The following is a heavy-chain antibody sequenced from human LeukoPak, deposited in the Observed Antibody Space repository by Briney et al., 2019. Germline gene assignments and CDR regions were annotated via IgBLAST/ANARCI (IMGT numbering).Heavy chain of an antibody. CDR2: IDPNNGGA. CDR3: TRGRQINCSGGSCYPFDY. J-gene: IGHJ4*02. Sequence: ASVKVSCKASAYTFTGYYMHWVRQAPGQGLAWMGWIDPNNGGAKYAQKFQGRVTMTRDTSISTVYVEVSGLRADDTDVYYCTRGRQINCSGGSCYPFDYWGQGTLVTVSS. D-gene: IGHD2-15*01. V-gene: IGHV1-2*02. CDR1: AYTFTGYY.